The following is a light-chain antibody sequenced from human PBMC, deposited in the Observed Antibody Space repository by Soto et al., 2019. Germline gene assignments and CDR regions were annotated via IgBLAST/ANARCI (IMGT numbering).Light chain of an antibody. CDR1: QSVSSSY. V-gene: IGKV3D-20*02. CDR2: GAS. J-gene: IGKJ5*01. Sequence: EIVMTQSPATRSVSTGERATLSCRASQSVSSSYLAWYQQKPGQAPRLLIYGASSRATGIPDRFSGSGSGTDFTLTISSLEPEDFAVYYCQQRSSWPITFGQGTRLEIK. CDR3: QQRSSWPIT.